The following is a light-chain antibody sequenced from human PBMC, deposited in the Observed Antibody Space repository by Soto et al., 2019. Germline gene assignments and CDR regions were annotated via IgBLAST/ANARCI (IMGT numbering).Light chain of an antibody. Sequence: QSALTQPASVSGSPGQSITISCTGTSSDVGAYNYVSWYQQHPGKAPKLMIYDVSNRPSGVSNRFSGSKSGNTASLTISGLQAKDEADYYCSSYTSSSTVVFGGGTKLTVL. J-gene: IGLJ2*01. V-gene: IGLV2-14*01. CDR2: DVS. CDR1: SSDVGAYNY. CDR3: SSYTSSSTVV.